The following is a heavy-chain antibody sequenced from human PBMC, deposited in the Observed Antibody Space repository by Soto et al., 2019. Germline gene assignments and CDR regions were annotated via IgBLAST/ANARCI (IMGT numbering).Heavy chain of an antibody. V-gene: IGHV3-23*01. Sequence: EVQLLESGGGLVQPGGSLRLSCAASGFTFSSYAMSWVRQAPGKGLEWVSAISGSGGSTFYADSVKGRFTISRDTSKNPLCLQINSLRAEDTAVYYCAEDRWRGYDWFDSWGQGTLVTVSS. CDR3: AEDRWRGYDWFDS. CDR1: GFTFSSYA. D-gene: IGHD5-12*01. J-gene: IGHJ5*01. CDR2: ISGSGGST.